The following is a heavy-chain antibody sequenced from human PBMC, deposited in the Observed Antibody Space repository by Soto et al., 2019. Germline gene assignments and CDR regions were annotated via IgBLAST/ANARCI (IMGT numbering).Heavy chain of an antibody. CDR1: GFTFTSSA. Sequence: SVKVSCKASGFTFTSSAVQWVRQARGQGLEWMGGIIPIFGTANYAQKFQGRVTITADESTSTAYMELSSLRSEDTAVYYCARSGVSYVAFDIWGQGTTVTVSS. CDR3: ARSGVSYVAFDI. D-gene: IGHD3-10*02. CDR2: IIPIFGTA. J-gene: IGHJ3*02. V-gene: IGHV1-69*13.